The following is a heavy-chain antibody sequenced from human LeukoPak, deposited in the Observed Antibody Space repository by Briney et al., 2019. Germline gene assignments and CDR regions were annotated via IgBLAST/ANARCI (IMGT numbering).Heavy chain of an antibody. V-gene: IGHV3-48*03. CDR3: AREYSSSWYRGTLQRSPMYCLDY. CDR2: ISSSGSTI. CDR1: GFTFSRYE. J-gene: IGHJ4*01. D-gene: IGHD6-13*01. Sequence: PGGSLRLSCAASGFTFSRYEMNWLRQAPWKGREWVSYISSSGSTIYYADSVKGRVTLSSDNAKNSLYLQMNSLRTQDTAVYYCAREYSSSWYRGTLQRSPMYCLDYWGHRALLTV.